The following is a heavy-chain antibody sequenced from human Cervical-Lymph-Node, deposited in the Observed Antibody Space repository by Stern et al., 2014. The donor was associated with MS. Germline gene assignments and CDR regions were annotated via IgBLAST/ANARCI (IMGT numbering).Heavy chain of an antibody. Sequence: QVQLVQSGAEVKKPGASVKVSCKASGYTFTSYYLHWVRQAPGQGLAWMGIINPSGDSTSYAQKFQGRVTMTRDTSTSTVYMELSSLRSEDTAVYYCAILLPHYYDSGSPDYWGQGTLVTVSS. V-gene: IGHV1-46*01. CDR1: GYTFTSYY. CDR3: AILLPHYYDSGSPDY. J-gene: IGHJ4*02. CDR2: INPSGDST. D-gene: IGHD3-10*01.